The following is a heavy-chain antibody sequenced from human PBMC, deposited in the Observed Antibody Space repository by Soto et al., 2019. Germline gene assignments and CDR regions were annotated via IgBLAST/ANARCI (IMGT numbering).Heavy chain of an antibody. CDR1: GGSISSGGYY. CDR2: IYYSGST. V-gene: IGHV4-31*03. D-gene: IGHD5-18*01. J-gene: IGHJ4*02. CDR3: ATRRYLDYFDY. Sequence: QVQLQESGPGLVKPSETLSLTCTVSGGSISSGGYYWSWIRQHPGKGLEWIGYIYYSGSTYYNPSLKSRVTISVDTSKNQFSLKLSSVTAADTAMYYCATRRYLDYFDYWGQGTLVTVSS.